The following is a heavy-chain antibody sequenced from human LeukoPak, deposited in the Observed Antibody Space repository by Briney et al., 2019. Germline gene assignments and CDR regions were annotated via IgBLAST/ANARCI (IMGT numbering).Heavy chain of an antibody. D-gene: IGHD3-16*02. CDR3: ARAYQPLGGLSFPDY. CDR2: INPNTGNP. J-gene: IGHJ4*02. CDR1: GYSFTSYA. Sequence: ASVKVSCKASGYSFTSYALNWVRQAPGQGREWMGWINPNTGNPTYAQGFTGRFVFSLDTSVSTAYLQISSLKAEDSAVYYCARAYQPLGGLSFPDYWGQGTLVTVSS. V-gene: IGHV7-4-1*02.